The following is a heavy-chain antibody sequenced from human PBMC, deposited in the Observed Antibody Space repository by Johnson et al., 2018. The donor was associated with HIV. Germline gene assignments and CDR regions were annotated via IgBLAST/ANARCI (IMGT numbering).Heavy chain of an antibody. J-gene: IGHJ3*02. CDR2: ISYDGSNK. D-gene: IGHD2-15*01. Sequence: QVQLVESGGGVVQPGRSLRLSCAASGFTFSSYAMHWVRQAPGKGLEWVAVISYDGSNKYYADSVKGRFTISRDNSKNTLYLQMNSLRAEDTAVYYCAREMEAYWSGGSCYAAAFDIWGQGTMVTVSS. CDR1: GFTFSSYA. CDR3: AREMEAYWSGGSCYAAAFDI. V-gene: IGHV3-30-3*01.